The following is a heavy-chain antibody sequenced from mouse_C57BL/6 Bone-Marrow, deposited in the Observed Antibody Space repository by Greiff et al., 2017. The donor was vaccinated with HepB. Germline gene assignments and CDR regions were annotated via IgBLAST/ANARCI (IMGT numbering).Heavy chain of an antibody. Sequence: VKLQESGAELARPGAQVNWSCKASGYTFPSLGIRGVKRRTGQGLEWIGEIYPRGGNTYYNEKFKGKATLTADKSSSTAYMELRSLTSEDSAVYFCAVYYQAWFAYWGQGTLVTVSA. V-gene: IGHV1-81*01. CDR2: IYPRGGNT. J-gene: IGHJ3*01. CDR3: AVYYQAWFAY. D-gene: IGHD1-1*01. CDR1: GYTFPSLG.